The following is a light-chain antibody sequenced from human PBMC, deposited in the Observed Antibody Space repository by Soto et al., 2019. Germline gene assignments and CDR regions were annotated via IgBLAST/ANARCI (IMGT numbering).Light chain of an antibody. CDR1: QSVSNN. Sequence: ETVMTQSPATLSVSPGESATLSCRAGQSVSNNLAWYQQKPGQAPRLLIYGASPRATGIPATFSGSGSETQFTLTISSLQSEDFAVYYCQQYYNWPRTFGQGTKVDIK. V-gene: IGKV3-15*01. CDR2: GAS. J-gene: IGKJ1*01. CDR3: QQYYNWPRT.